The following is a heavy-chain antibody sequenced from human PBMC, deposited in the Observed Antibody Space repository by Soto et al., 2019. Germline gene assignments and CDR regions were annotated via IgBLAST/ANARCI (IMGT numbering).Heavy chain of an antibody. J-gene: IGHJ4*02. CDR1: GYTFTGYY. CDR3: LFEGDYESYFDF. CDR2: INPNSGGT. D-gene: IGHD4-17*01. Sequence: GASVQVSCKASGYTFTGYYMHWVRQAPGQGLEWMGWINPNSGGTNYAQKFQGRVTMTRDTSISTAYMELSRLRSDDTAVYYCLFEGDYESYFDFWAQRTLVTV. V-gene: IGHV1-2*02.